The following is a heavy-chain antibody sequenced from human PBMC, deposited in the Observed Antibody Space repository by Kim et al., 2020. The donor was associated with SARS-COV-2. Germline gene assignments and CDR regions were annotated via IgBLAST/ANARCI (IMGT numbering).Heavy chain of an antibody. CDR3: ARAPPPLVRGTVTTGEFDY. J-gene: IGHJ4*02. V-gene: IGHV1-18*01. D-gene: IGHD3-10*01. Sequence: ASVKVSCKASGYTFTSYGISWVRQAPGQGLEWMGWISAYNGNTNYAQKLQGRVTMTTDTSTSTAYMELRSLRSDDTAVYYCARAPPPLVRGTVTTGEFDYWGQGTLVTVSS. CDR1: GYTFTSYG. CDR2: ISAYNGNT.